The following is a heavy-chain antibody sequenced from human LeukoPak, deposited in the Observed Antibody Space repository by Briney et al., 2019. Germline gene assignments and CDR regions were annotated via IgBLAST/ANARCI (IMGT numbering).Heavy chain of an antibody. CDR1: GYTFTSYD. CDR2: MNPNSGNT. V-gene: IGHV1-8*01. Sequence: ASVKVSCKASGYTFTSYDINWVRQATGQGLEWMGWMNPNSGNTGYAQKFQGRVTMTTDTSTNTAYMELRSLRSDDTAVYYCARSATHRLVWTDRSVWLPLDYWGQGTLVTVSS. CDR3: ARSATHRLVWTDRSVWLPLDY. J-gene: IGHJ4*02. D-gene: IGHD5-18*01.